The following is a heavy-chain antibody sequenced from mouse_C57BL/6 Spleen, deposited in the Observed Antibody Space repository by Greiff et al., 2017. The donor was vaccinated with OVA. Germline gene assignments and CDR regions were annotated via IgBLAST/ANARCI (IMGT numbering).Heavy chain of an antibody. V-gene: IGHV5-9*01. CDR3: ARHEGLRRGYAMDY. CDR2: ISGGGGNT. CDR1: GFTFSSYT. Sequence: EVQGVESGGGLVKPGGSLKLSCAASGFTFSSYTMSWVRQTPEKRLEWVATISGGGGNTYYPDSVKGRFTISRDNAKNTLYLQMSSLRSEDTALYYCARHEGLRRGYAMDYWGQGTSVTVSS. J-gene: IGHJ4*01. D-gene: IGHD2-4*01.